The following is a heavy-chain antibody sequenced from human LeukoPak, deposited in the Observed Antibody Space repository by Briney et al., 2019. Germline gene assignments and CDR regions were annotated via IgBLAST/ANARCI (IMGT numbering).Heavy chain of an antibody. CDR3: ARVAAAGSFFDY. CDR2: IYTSGST. D-gene: IGHD6-13*01. CDR1: GGSISSYY. Sequence: SETLSLTCTVSGGSISSYYWSWIRQPAGKGLEWIGRIYTSGSTNYNPSLKSRVTMSVGTSKNQFSLKLSSVTAADTAVYYCARVAAAGSFFDYWGQGTLVTVSS. J-gene: IGHJ4*02. V-gene: IGHV4-4*07.